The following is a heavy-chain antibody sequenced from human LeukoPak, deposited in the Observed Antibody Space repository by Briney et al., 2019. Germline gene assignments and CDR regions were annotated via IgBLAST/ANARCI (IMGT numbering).Heavy chain of an antibody. CDR3: TRRRAVGGFDP. CDR2: IKSGGSST. D-gene: IGHD1-26*01. V-gene: IGHV3-74*01. CDR1: GFSFSNYW. Sequence: GGSLRLSCAASGFSFSNYWMHWVRQAPGKGLVWVSRIKSGGSSTNYADSVKGRFTISRDNAKNTLYLQMNSLRAEDTAVYYCTRRRAVGGFDPWGQGTLVTVSS. J-gene: IGHJ5*02.